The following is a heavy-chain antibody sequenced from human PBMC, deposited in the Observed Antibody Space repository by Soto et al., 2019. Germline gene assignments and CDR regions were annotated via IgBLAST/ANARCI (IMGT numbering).Heavy chain of an antibody. CDR2: INPKSGGT. V-gene: IGHV1-2*04. Sequence: ASVKVSCKASGYSFTDYHLHWVRQAPGQGLEWLGRINPKSGGTSTAQKFQGWVTMTTDTSISTASMELTRLTSDDTAIYYCARGDSTDCSNGVCSFFYNHDMDVWGQGTTVTVSS. CDR3: ARGDSTDCSNGVCSFFYNHDMDV. D-gene: IGHD2-8*01. CDR1: GYSFTDYH. J-gene: IGHJ6*02.